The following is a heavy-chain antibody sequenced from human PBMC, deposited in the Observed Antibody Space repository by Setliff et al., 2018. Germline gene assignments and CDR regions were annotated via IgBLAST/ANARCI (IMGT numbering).Heavy chain of an antibody. V-gene: IGHV4-59*02. CDR2: IFYSGYT. CDR3: ARGSGRGYSYGLFDV. D-gene: IGHD5-18*01. J-gene: IGHJ3*01. CDR1: GGSVSTYY. Sequence: SETLSLTCTVSGGSVSTYYWSWIRQPPGKGLEWIGFIFYSGYTHYNPSLKSRVTMSVDVSRDQFSLELSSVTAADTAVYFCARGSGRGYSYGLFDVWGQGTMVTVSS.